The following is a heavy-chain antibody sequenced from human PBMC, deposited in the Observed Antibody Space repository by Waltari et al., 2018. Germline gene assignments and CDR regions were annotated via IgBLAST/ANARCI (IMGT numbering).Heavy chain of an antibody. V-gene: IGHV1-24*01. D-gene: IGHD3-10*01. J-gene: IGHJ4*02. Sequence: QVQLVQSGAEVKKPGASVQVSCTVSGYIPTDLSILWVRQAPGKGLEWMGGFDPEDGETIYAQKFQGRVTMTEDTSTDTAYMELSSLRSEDTAVYYCATLLWFGEFSDYWGQGTLVTVSS. CDR3: ATLLWFGEFSDY. CDR2: FDPEDGET. CDR1: GYIPTDLS.